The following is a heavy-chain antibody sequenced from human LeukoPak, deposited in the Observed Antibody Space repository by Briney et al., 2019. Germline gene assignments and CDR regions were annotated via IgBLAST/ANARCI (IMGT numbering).Heavy chain of an antibody. D-gene: IGHD6-25*01. CDR2: IKSETDGGTT. CDR1: GFTFSNAW. V-gene: IGHV3-15*01. CDR3: SKYQLPHIAAIAS. J-gene: IGHJ4*02. Sequence: GGSLRLSCAASGFTFSNAWMNWVRQAPGKGLEWVGRIKSETDGGTTDYAAPVKGRFTISRDDSKNTLYLEVNSLKTEDTAVYYCSKYQLPHIAAIASWGQGTLVTVSS.